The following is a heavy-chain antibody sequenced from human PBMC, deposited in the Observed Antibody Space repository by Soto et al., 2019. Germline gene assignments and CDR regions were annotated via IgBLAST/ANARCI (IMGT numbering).Heavy chain of an antibody. J-gene: IGHJ5*02. CDR2: IKQDGSEK. V-gene: IGHV3-7*01. CDR1: GFTFSSYW. D-gene: IGHD3-3*01. Sequence: EVQLVESGGGLVQPGGSLRLSCAASGFTFSSYWMSWVRQAPGKGLEWVANIKQDGSEKYYVDSVKGRFTISRDNAKNSLYLQMNSLRAEDTAVYYCARGCRITIFGVVIPNNWFDPWGQGTLVTVSS. CDR3: ARGCRITIFGVVIPNNWFDP.